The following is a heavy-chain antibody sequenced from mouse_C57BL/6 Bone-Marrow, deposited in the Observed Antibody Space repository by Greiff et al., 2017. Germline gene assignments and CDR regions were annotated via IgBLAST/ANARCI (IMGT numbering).Heavy chain of an antibody. D-gene: IGHD2-3*01. Sequence: QVQLKESGAELARPGASVKLSCKASGYTFTSYGISWVKQRTGQGLEWIGEIYPRSGNTYYNEKFKGKATLTADKSSSTAYMELRSLTSEDSAVYFCAREAGWLLPFDYWGQGTTRTVSS. J-gene: IGHJ2*01. CDR3: AREAGWLLPFDY. V-gene: IGHV1-81*01. CDR1: GYTFTSYG. CDR2: IYPRSGNT.